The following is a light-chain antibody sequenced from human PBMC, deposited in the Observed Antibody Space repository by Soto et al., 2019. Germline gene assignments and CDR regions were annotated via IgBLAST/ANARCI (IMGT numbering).Light chain of an antibody. CDR2: GNS. CDR1: SSNIGAGYD. J-gene: IGLJ3*02. V-gene: IGLV1-40*01. Sequence: QPVLTQPPSVSGAPGQRVTISCTGSSSNIGAGYDVHWYQQLPGTAPKLLIYGNSNRPSGVPDRFSGSNSGPSASLAIPGLQAEDEADYYCQSYDSSLSGGVFGGGTKLTVL. CDR3: QSYDSSLSGGV.